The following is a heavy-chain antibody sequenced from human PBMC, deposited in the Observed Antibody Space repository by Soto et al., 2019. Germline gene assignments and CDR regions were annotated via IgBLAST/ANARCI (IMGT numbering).Heavy chain of an antibody. D-gene: IGHD2-21*01. CDR3: ARGRGGGGTSNNWFDP. Sequence: SETLSLTCAVYGGSFSGYYWSWIRQPPGKGLEWIGEINHSGSTNYNPSLKSRVTISVDTSKNQFSLKLTSVTAADTAVYYCARGRGGGGTSNNWFDPWGQGTLVTVSS. CDR1: GGSFSGYY. J-gene: IGHJ5*02. V-gene: IGHV4-34*01. CDR2: INHSGST.